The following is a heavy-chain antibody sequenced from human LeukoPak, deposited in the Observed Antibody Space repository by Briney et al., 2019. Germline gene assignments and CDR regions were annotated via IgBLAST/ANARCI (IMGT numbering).Heavy chain of an antibody. CDR3: AKERSYDFWSGYSNYYYYYGMDV. J-gene: IGHJ6*02. CDR2: ISYDGSNK. CDR1: GFTFSSYG. Sequence: PGGSLRLSCAASGFTFSSYGMHWVRQAPGKGLEWVAVISYDGSNKYYADSVKGRFTISRDNSKNTLYLQINSLRAEDTAVYYCAKERSYDFWSGYSNYYYYYGMDVWGQGTTVTVSS. D-gene: IGHD3-3*01. V-gene: IGHV3-30*18.